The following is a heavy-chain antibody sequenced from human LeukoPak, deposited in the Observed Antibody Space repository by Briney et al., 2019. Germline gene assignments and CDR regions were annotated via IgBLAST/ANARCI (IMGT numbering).Heavy chain of an antibody. CDR2: INSDGSTT. CDR1: GFTFSSYW. CDR3: ARDGTAADFDY. V-gene: IGHV3-74*01. D-gene: IGHD6-13*01. Sequence: GGSLRLSCAASGFTFSSYWMHWVRQAPGKGLVWVSRINSDGSTTNYADSVKGRFTISRDNAKKSLYLKMNSLRADDTAVYYCARDGTAADFDYWGQGTLVTVSS. J-gene: IGHJ4*02.